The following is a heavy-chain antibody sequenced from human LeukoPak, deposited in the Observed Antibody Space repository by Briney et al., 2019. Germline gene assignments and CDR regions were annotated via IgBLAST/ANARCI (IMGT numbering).Heavy chain of an antibody. CDR3: ARGYARSVYYYYGMDV. D-gene: IGHD2-15*01. J-gene: IGHJ6*02. CDR2: ISSSGSNR. V-gene: IGHV3-11*01. CDR1: GFTFGDYY. Sequence: PGGSLRLSCAASGFTFGDYYMTWIRQAPGQGLEWVSYISSSGSNRYYADSVKGRFTISRDNAKNSLYLQMNSLRAEDTAVYYCARGYARSVYYYYGMDVWGQGTTVTVSS.